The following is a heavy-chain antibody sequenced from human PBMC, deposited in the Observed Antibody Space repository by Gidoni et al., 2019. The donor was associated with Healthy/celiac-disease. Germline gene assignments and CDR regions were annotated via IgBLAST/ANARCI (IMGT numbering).Heavy chain of an antibody. CDR2: IYSGGST. Sequence: EVQLVESGGGLVQPGGSLRLSCAASGFTVSSNYMSWVRQAPGKGLEWVSVIYSGGSTYYADSVKGRFTISRHNSKNTLYLQMNSLRAEDTAVYYCAREPQIRGYSYGSNRPYYYYGMDVWGQGTTVTVSS. CDR1: GFTVSSNY. CDR3: AREPQIRGYSYGSNRPYYYYGMDV. D-gene: IGHD5-18*01. V-gene: IGHV3-53*04. J-gene: IGHJ6*02.